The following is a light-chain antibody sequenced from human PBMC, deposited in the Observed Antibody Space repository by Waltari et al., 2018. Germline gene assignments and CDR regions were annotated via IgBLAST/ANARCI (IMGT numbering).Light chain of an antibody. Sequence: LTQSPVTLSLTPGERATLSCQASHNIFNSKLAWYQQRRGQAPRHLIFDASSRASGVPDRCSGGGSGTDFTLTISRVEPEDSAVYFCQRLVNSPHDTSPWTFGQGS. CDR3: QRLVNSPHDTSPWT. CDR1: HNIFNSK. CDR2: DAS. V-gene: IGKV3D-20*02. J-gene: IGKJ1*01.